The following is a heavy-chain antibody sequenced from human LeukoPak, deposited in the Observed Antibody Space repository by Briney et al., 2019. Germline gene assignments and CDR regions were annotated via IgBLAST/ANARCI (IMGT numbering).Heavy chain of an antibody. CDR1: GGTFSSYA. V-gene: IGHV1-69*13. CDR2: IIPIFGTA. Sequence: SVKVSCKASGGTFSSYAISWVRQAPGQGLEWMGGIIPIFGTANYAQKFQGRVTITADESTSTAYMELSSLKSEDTAVYYCARVPSLVCSGGSCYYYMDVWGKGTTVTISS. D-gene: IGHD2-15*01. CDR3: ARVPSLVCSGGSCYYYMDV. J-gene: IGHJ6*03.